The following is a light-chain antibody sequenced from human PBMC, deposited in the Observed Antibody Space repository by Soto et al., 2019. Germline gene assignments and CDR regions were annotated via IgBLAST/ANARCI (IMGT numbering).Light chain of an antibody. CDR1: QGISSY. CDR2: AAS. J-gene: IGKJ2*01. Sequence: DIQLTQSPSFLSGSVGDRVTITCRASQGISSYLAWYQQKPGKAPKLLIYAASTLQSGVPSRFSGSGSGTEFTLTISSLQPEDFATYYCQQLNSYPPLYTFGQGTKLEIK. V-gene: IGKV1-9*01. CDR3: QQLNSYPPLYT.